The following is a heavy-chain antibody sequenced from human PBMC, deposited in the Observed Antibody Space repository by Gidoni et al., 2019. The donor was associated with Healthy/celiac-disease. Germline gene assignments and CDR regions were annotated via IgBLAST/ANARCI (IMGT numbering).Heavy chain of an antibody. J-gene: IGHJ4*02. D-gene: IGHD6-6*01. CDR2: IRYDGSNK. V-gene: IGHV3-30*02. CDR1: GFTFSSDG. CDR3: AKDRGYSSSPDY. Sequence: QVQLVESGGGVVQPGGSLRLSCAASGFTFSSDGMHWVRQAPGKGLEWVAFIRYDGSNKYYADSVKGRFTISRDNSKNTLYLQMNSLRAEDTAVYYCAKDRGYSSSPDYWGQGTLVTVSS.